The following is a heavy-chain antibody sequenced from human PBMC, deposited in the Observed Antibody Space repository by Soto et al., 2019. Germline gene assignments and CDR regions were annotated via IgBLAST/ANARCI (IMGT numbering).Heavy chain of an antibody. V-gene: IGHV4-39*01. Sequence: SETLSLTCTVSGGSISSSSYYWGWIRQPPGKGLEWIGSIYYSGSTYYNPSLKSRVTISVDTSKNQFSLKLSSVTAADTAVYYCAGCSSTSCYYYYYMDVWGKGTTVTVSS. CDR3: AGCSSTSCYYYYYMDV. CDR2: IYYSGST. D-gene: IGHD2-2*01. J-gene: IGHJ6*03. CDR1: GGSISSSSYY.